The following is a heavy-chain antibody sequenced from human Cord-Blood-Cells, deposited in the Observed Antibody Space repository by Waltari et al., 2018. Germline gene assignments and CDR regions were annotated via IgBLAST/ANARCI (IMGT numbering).Heavy chain of an antibody. CDR2: IYYSGST. CDR3: ASHGSSRHFDY. D-gene: IGHD1-26*01. J-gene: IGHJ4*02. V-gene: IGHV4-39*01. Sequence: QLQLQDSGPGVLKPSETLSLTCTVSGGSVSSSSYYWGWIRQPPGKGLEWIGSIYYSGSTYYNPSLKSRVTISVDTSKNQFSLKLSSVTAADTAVYYCASHGSSRHFDYWGQGTLVTVSS. CDR1: GGSVSSSSYY.